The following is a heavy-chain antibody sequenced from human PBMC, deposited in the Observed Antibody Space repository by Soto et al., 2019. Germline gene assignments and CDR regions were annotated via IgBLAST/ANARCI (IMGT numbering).Heavy chain of an antibody. CDR2: ISSSSSTI. J-gene: IGHJ4*02. V-gene: IGHV3-48*02. CDR1: GFTFSSYS. CDR3: ARGTSDYDILTDTKEGYYFDY. D-gene: IGHD3-9*01. Sequence: EVQLVESGGGLVQPGGSLRLSCAASGFTFSSYSMNWVRQAPGKGLEWVSYISSSSSTIYYADSVKGRFTISRDNAKNALYLQMNSLRDEDTAVYYCARGTSDYDILTDTKEGYYFDYWGQGTLVTVSS.